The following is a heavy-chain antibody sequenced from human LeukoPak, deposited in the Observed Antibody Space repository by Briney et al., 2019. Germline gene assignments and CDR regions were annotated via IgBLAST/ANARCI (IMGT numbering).Heavy chain of an antibody. CDR2: IRYDGSNK. CDR1: GFTFSSYG. Sequence: GGSLRLSCAASGFTFSSYGMHWVRQAPGKGLEWVAFIRYDGSNKYYADSVKGRFTISRDNAKNSLYLQMNSLRAEDTALYYCARGYRAFFDYWGQGTLVTVSS. J-gene: IGHJ4*02. V-gene: IGHV3-30*02. CDR3: ARGYRAFFDY. D-gene: IGHD5-12*01.